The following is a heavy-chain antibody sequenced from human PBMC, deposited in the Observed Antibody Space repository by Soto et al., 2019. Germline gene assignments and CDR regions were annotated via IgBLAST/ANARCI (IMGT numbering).Heavy chain of an antibody. CDR1: GFSFADYA. V-gene: IGHV3-23*01. D-gene: IGHD3-3*01. Sequence: EVQLLESGGGLVLPGGSLRLSCAASGFSFADYAMNWVRQAPGKGLEWVSSINGAGAGTYSAGSVKGRFTISRDNSKNTLYLHMNDVRAEDTAVYFCAAARYHDFSSGVSDYWGQGTLVTVSS. CDR2: INGAGAGT. J-gene: IGHJ4*02. CDR3: AAARYHDFSSGVSDY.